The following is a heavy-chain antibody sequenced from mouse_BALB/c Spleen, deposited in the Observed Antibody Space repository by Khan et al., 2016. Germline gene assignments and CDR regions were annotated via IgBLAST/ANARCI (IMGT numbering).Heavy chain of an antibody. J-gene: IGHJ3*01. CDR2: INPDSSTI. V-gene: IGHV4-1*02. CDR1: GFDFSRYW. D-gene: IGHD2-1*01. Sequence: EVKLLESGGGLVQPGGSLKLSCAASGFDFSRYWMSWVRQAPGKGLEWIGEINPDSSTINYMPSLKDKFIISRDNAKNTLYLQMSKVRSEDTALYYCARNGNYWIAYWGQGTLVTVSA. CDR3: ARNGNYWIAY.